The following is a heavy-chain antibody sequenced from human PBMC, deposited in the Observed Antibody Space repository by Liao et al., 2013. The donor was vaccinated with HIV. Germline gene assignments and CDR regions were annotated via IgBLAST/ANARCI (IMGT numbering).Heavy chain of an antibody. CDR3: AATTSRRTEFDP. V-gene: IGHV4-4*07. D-gene: IGHD1-26*01. J-gene: IGHJ5*02. Sequence: QVQLQESGPGLVKPSETLSLTCTVSGGSISTYYWSWIRQPAGKGLEWVGRIYSGESTDYNPSLKSRVTMSMDTSKNQFSLNLTSLTAADTAVYYCAATTSRRTEFDPWGQGTLVTVSS. CDR1: GGSISTYY. CDR2: IYSGEST.